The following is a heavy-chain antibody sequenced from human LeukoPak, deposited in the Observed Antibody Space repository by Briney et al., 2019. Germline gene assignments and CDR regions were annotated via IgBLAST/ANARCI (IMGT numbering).Heavy chain of an antibody. V-gene: IGHV7-4-1*02. D-gene: IGHD3-10*01. CDR2: INTNTGNP. Sequence: GASVKVSCKASGYTFTSYAMNWVRQAPGQGLEWMGWINTNTGNPTYAQGFTGRFVFSLDTSVSTAYLQISSLKAEDTAVYYCARDGSGSYYLNWFDPWGQGTLVTVSS. CDR1: GYTFTSYA. J-gene: IGHJ5*02. CDR3: ARDGSGSYYLNWFDP.